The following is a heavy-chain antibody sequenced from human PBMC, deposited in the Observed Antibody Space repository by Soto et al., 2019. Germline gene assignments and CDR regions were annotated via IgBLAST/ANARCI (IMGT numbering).Heavy chain of an antibody. J-gene: IGHJ4*02. V-gene: IGHV3-74*01. D-gene: IGHD3-10*01. CDR1: GFTFSSYW. CDR2: INSDGSST. CDR3: ARHLAGSRDY. Sequence: EVQLVESGGGLVQPGGSLRLSCAASGFTFSSYWMHWVRQAPGKGLVWFSRINSDGSSTYYADSVKGRFTSSRDKAKNTLYLQMNSLRAEDTAVYYCARHLAGSRDYWGQGTLVTVSS.